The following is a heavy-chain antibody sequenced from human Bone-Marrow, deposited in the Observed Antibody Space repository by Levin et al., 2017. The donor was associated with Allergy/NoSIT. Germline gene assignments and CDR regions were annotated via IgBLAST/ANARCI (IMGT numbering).Heavy chain of an antibody. V-gene: IGHV3-15*01. CDR2: IKGNTEGGTV. J-gene: IGHJ6*02. CDR3: TTGSEGSLLYYYNYYGMDV. CDR1: GLTFNNAW. D-gene: IGHD3-10*01. Sequence: SCAASGLTFNNAWMSWVRQAPGKGLEWLGRIKGNTEGGTVDYAAPAKGRFTISKDESKNTLYLEMKSLRTEDTAVYYCTTGSEGSLLYYYNYYGMDVWGQGTTVTVSS.